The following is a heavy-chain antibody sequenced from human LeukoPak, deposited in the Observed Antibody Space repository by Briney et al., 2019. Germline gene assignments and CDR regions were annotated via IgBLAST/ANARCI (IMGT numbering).Heavy chain of an antibody. V-gene: IGHV3-11*01. CDR1: GFTFSDYY. D-gene: IGHD1-7*01. CDR3: ASSPQYTGTTRLKSYYFDY. Sequence: GGSLRLSCAASGFTFSDYYMSGIRQAPGKGLEWVSYISSSGSTIYYADSVKGRFTISRDNAKNSLYLQMNSLRAEDTAVYYCASSPQYTGTTRLKSYYFDYWGQGTLVTVSS. J-gene: IGHJ4*02. CDR2: ISSSGSTI.